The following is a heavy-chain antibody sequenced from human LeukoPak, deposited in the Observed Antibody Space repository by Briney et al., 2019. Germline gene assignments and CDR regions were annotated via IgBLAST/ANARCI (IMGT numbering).Heavy chain of an antibody. J-gene: IGHJ5*02. CDR3: ARGLGSKYSSSWYWFDP. D-gene: IGHD6-13*01. V-gene: IGHV3-23*01. Sequence: GGSLRLSCAASGFTFSSYAMSWVRQAPGKGLEWVSAISGSGGSTYYADSVKGRFTISRDNAKNSLYLQMNSLRAEDTAVYYCARGLGSKYSSSWYWFDPWGQGTLVTVSS. CDR1: GFTFSSYA. CDR2: ISGSGGST.